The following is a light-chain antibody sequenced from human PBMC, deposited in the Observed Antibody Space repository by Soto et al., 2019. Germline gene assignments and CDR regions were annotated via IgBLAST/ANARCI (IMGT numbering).Light chain of an antibody. CDR3: QPYDNLPPT. J-gene: IGKJ5*01. Sequence: DIQMTQSPSSLSASVGDRVTITCQASQDISNYLNWYQQKPGKAPKLLIYDASNLETGVPSSFSGSGSGTDFTFTISSLQPEDIATYYCQPYDNLPPTFGQGTRLEIK. CDR2: DAS. CDR1: QDISNY. V-gene: IGKV1-33*01.